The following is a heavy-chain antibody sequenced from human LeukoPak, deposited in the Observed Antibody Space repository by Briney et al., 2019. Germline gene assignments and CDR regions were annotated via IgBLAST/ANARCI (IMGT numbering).Heavy chain of an antibody. CDR1: GGSFCGYY. J-gene: IGHJ3*02. Sequence: PSETLSLTCAVYGGSFCGYYWSWIRQPPGKGLEWIGEINHSGSTNYNPSLKSRVTISVDTSKNQFSLKLSSVTAADTAVYYWARGPRDSSGYLVTAFDIWGQGTMVTVSS. V-gene: IGHV4-34*01. CDR3: ARGPRDSSGYLVTAFDI. D-gene: IGHD3-22*01. CDR2: INHSGST.